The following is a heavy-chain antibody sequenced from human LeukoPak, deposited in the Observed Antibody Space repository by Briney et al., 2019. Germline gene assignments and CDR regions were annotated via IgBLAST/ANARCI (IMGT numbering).Heavy chain of an antibody. CDR3: ARRHSGDDPYYFDY. CDR1: GFTFSSYA. Sequence: GGSLRLSCAACGFTFSSYALHWVRQAPGKGLEWVALITYDGSNKYYADSVKGRFTISRDNSKNTLYVQMNSLRLDDTAVYYCARRHSGDDPYYFDYWGQGTLVTVSS. J-gene: IGHJ4*02. V-gene: IGHV3-30-3*01. D-gene: IGHD5-12*01. CDR2: ITYDGSNK.